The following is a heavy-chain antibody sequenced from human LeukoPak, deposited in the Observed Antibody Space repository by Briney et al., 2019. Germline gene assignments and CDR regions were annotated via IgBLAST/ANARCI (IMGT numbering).Heavy chain of an antibody. CDR3: ARADLSPTYDYVWGSYRYGYFDY. J-gene: IGHJ4*02. CDR2: ISRNSGGT. Sequence: GASVKVSCKASGYTFTGYYMHWVRQAPAQGLEWMGWISRNSGGTNYAQKFQGRVTMTRDTSISTVYMELSSLRSVDTAVYYCARADLSPTYDYVWGSYRYGYFDYWGQGTLVTVSS. V-gene: IGHV1-2*02. CDR1: GYTFTGYY. D-gene: IGHD3-16*02.